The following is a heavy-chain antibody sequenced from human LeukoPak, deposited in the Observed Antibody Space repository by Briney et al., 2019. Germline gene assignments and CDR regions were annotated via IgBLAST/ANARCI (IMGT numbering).Heavy chain of an antibody. CDR2: IYHRGTT. V-gene: IGHV4-4*02. CDR3: TRFQFGYTAYDQFAAEP. CDR1: GGSISGTNW. Sequence: SETLSLTCAVSGGSISGTNWRSWVRQPPGKGLEWLGDIYHRGTTNYNPSLKSRVTISVDKSKNQFSLKLSSVTATDTAVYYCTRFQFGYTAYDQFAAEPWGQGTLVTVSS. D-gene: IGHD5-12*01. J-gene: IGHJ5*02.